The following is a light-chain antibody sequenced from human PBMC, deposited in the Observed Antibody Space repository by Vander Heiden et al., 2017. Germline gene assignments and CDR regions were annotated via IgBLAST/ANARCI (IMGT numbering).Light chain of an antibody. Sequence: QPVLPQPPSTSGPPGQRVTISCSGSSANIGTKAVNWYQHLPGTAPKLLIYNNNQRPSGVPGRFSGSKSGTSASLVISGLQSVDEADYYCAAWDDGLNGLFGGGTKLTVL. CDR2: NNN. V-gene: IGLV1-44*01. CDR1: SANIGTKA. CDR3: AAWDDGLNGL. J-gene: IGLJ3*02.